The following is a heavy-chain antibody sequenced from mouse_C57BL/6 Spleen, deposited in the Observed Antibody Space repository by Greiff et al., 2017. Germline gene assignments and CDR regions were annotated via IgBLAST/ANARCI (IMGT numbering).Heavy chain of an antibody. CDR3: ARKIYYGNAMDY. J-gene: IGHJ4*01. CDR2: IYPGSGST. V-gene: IGHV1-55*01. Sequence: QVQLKQPGAELVKPGASVKMSCKASGYTFTSYWITWVKQRPGQGLEWIGDIYPGSGSTNYNEKFKSKATLTVDTSSSTAYMQLSSLTSEDSAVYYCARKIYYGNAMDYWGQGTSVTVSS. D-gene: IGHD2-1*01. CDR1: GYTFTSYW.